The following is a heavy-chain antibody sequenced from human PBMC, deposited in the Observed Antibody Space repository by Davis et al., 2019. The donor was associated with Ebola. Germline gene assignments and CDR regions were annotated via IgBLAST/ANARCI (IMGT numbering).Heavy chain of an antibody. J-gene: IGHJ3*01. CDR2: ISGSGGST. CDR1: GFTFSAYD. D-gene: IGHD6-19*01. Sequence: GGSLRLSCAASGFTFSAYDMNWVRQAPGKGLEWVSAISGSGGSTYYADSVKGRFTISRDNSKNTLYLQMNGLRAEDTAVYYCAKDTSNVWFDVWGQGTMVTVSS. CDR3: AKDTSNVWFDV. V-gene: IGHV3-23*01.